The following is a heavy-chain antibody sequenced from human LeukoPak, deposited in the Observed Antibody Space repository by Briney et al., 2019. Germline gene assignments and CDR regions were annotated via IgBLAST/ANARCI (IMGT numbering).Heavy chain of an antibody. CDR1: GFTVSSNY. Sequence: GGSLRLSCAASGFTVSSNYMSWVRQAPGKGLEWASVIYSGGSTYYADSVKGRFTISRDNSKNTLYLQMNSLRAEDTAVYYCAGTTRTTHYYYYYMDVWGKGTTVTISS. D-gene: IGHD1-1*01. V-gene: IGHV3-66*01. CDR2: IYSGGST. J-gene: IGHJ6*03. CDR3: AGTTRTTHYYYYYMDV.